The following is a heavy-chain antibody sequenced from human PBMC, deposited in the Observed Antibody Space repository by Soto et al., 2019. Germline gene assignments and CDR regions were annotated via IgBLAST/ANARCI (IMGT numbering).Heavy chain of an antibody. J-gene: IGHJ4*02. D-gene: IGHD4-17*01. CDR2: IYWDGYK. Sequence: QITLKESGPTLVKPTQTLTLTCTFSGFSLSTSGVGVGWIRQSPGKALEWLAVIYWDGYKHYSPSLKSRPTITEDTSKHQVVLTMTNMDPVHTATYYCAHKGYGDYPLDYWGQGTLVTVSS. V-gene: IGHV2-5*02. CDR1: GFSLSTSGVG. CDR3: AHKGYGDYPLDY.